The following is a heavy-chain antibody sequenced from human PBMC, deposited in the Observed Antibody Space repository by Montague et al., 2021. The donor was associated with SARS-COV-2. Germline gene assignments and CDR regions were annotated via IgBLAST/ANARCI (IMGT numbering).Heavy chain of an antibody. D-gene: IGHD4/OR15-4a*01. CDR3: ARDHMTILFMAYYYGMDV. J-gene: IGHJ6*02. CDR1: GGSISSYY. CDR2: IYPSGST. Sequence: SETLSLTCTVSGGSISSYYWSWIRQPAGKGLEWIGRIYPSGSTKYNPSLKSRVTMSVDTSKNQFSLKLSSVTAADTAVYYCARDHMTILFMAYYYGMDVWGPGT. V-gene: IGHV4-4*07.